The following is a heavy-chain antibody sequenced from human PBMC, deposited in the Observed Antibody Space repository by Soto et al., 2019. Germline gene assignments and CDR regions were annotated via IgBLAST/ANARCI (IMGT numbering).Heavy chain of an antibody. V-gene: IGHV4-34*01. D-gene: IGHD6-6*01. CDR1: GGSFSGYY. CDR2: INHSGST. J-gene: IGHJ4*02. CDR3: ARERGRSSDY. Sequence: PSETLSLTCAVYGGSFSGYYWSWIRQPPGKGLEWIGEINHSGSTNYNPSLKSRVTISVDTSKNQFSLKLSSVTAADTAVYYCARERGRSSDYWGQGTLVTGSS.